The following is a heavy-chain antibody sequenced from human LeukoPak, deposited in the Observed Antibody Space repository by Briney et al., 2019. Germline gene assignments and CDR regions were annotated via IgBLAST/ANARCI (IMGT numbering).Heavy chain of an antibody. V-gene: IGHV4-30-4*08. CDR2: IYYSGST. CDR3: ARIQGYSSSWYLGFDY. J-gene: IGHJ4*02. D-gene: IGHD6-13*01. Sequence: SETLSLTCTVSGGSISSGDYYWSWIRQPPGKGLEWIGYIYYSGSTYYNPSLKSRVTISVDTSKNQFPLKLSSVTAADTAVYYCARIQGYSSSWYLGFDYWGQGTLVTVSS. CDR1: GGSISSGDYY.